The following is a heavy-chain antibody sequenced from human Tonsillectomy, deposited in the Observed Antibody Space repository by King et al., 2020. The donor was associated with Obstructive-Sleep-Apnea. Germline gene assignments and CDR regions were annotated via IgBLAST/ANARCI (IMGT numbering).Heavy chain of an antibody. CDR2: IVGAATHT. CDR1: GVTFSTYA. D-gene: IGHD2-15*01. CDR3: AFGSGSPGYFDN. Sequence: VQLVESGGGLVQPGGSLRLSCAASGVTFSTYAMTWVRQAPGKGLEWVSTIVGAATHTYYADSVRGRFTISRDNSKNTLFLQMISLRADDTALYYCAFGSGSPGYFDNWGQGTLVTVSS. V-gene: IGHV3-23*04. J-gene: IGHJ4*02.